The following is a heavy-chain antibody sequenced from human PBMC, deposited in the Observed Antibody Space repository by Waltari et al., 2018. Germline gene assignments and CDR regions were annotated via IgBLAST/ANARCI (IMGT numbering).Heavy chain of an antibody. Sequence: EVQLVETGGGLIQPGGSLRLSCAASGFTVSSNYMSWVRPAPGKGLEWVSVIYSGGSTYYADSVKGRFTISRDNSKNTLYLQMNSLRAEDTAVYYCARTDPSYYDFWSGTLTLDYWGQGTLVTVSS. D-gene: IGHD3-3*01. CDR3: ARTDPSYYDFWSGTLTLDY. V-gene: IGHV3-53*02. J-gene: IGHJ4*02. CDR1: GFTVSSNY. CDR2: IYSGGST.